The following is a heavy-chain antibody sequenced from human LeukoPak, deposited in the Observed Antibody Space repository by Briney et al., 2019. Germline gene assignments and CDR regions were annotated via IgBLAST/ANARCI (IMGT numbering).Heavy chain of an antibody. J-gene: IGHJ3*02. CDR1: GGSISSYY. CDR2: IYYSGST. V-gene: IGHV4-59*08. Sequence: SETLSLTCTVSGGSISSYYWSWIRQPPGKGLEWIGYIYYSGSTNYNPSLKSRVTISVDTSKNQFSLKLSSVTAADTAVYYCARQEQQLVRTDAFDIWGQGTMVTVSS. CDR3: ARQEQQLVRTDAFDI. D-gene: IGHD6-13*01.